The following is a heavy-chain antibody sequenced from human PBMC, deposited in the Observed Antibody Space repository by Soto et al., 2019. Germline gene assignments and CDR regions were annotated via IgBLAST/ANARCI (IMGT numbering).Heavy chain of an antibody. CDR3: ARDGSGGAAAGTRPGYYGMDV. J-gene: IGHJ6*02. Sequence: ASVKVSCKASGYTFTGYYMHWVRQAPGQGLEWMGWINPNSGGTNYAQKFQGWVTMTRDTSISTAYMELSRLRSDDTAVYYCARDGSGGAAAGTRPGYYGMDVWGQGTTVTASS. CDR1: GYTFTGYY. CDR2: INPNSGGT. D-gene: IGHD6-13*01. V-gene: IGHV1-2*04.